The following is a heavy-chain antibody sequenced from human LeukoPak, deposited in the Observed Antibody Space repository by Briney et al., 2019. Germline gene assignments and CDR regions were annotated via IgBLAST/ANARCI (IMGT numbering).Heavy chain of an antibody. J-gene: IGHJ4*02. D-gene: IGHD3-22*01. V-gene: IGHV3-30*04. CDR2: ISYDGSNK. Sequence: PGGSLRLSCAASGFTFSSYAMHWVRQAPGKGLEWVAVISYDGSNKYYADSVKGRFTISRDNSKNTLYLQMNSPRAEDTAVYYCAKDHYYDSSGSGIYWGQGTLVTVSS. CDR3: AKDHYYDSSGSGIY. CDR1: GFTFSSYA.